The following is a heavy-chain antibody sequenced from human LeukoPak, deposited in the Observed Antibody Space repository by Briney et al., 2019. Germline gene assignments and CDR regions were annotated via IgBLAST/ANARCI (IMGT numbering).Heavy chain of an antibody. CDR2: IYYSGST. J-gene: IGHJ4*02. CDR3: ARIAYDFWSGYKYYFDY. CDR1: GGSISSYY. Sequence: SETLSLTCTVSGGSISSYYWSWIRQPPGKGLEWIGYIYYSGSTNYNPSLKSRVTISVDTSKNQFSLKLSSVTAADTAVYYCARIAYDFWSGYKYYFDYWGREPWSPSPQ. V-gene: IGHV4-59*01. D-gene: IGHD3-3*01.